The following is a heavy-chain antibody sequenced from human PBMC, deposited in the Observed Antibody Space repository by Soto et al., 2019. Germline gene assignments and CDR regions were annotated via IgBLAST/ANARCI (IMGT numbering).Heavy chain of an antibody. D-gene: IGHD3-3*01. CDR2: ISYDGSNK. V-gene: IGHV3-30*18. Sequence: QVQLVESGGGVVQPGRSLRLSCAASGFTFSSYGMHWVRQAPGKGLEWVAVISYDGSNKYYADSVKGRFTISRDNSKNTLYLQMNSLRAEDTAVYYCAKDRGSGYYHDAFDIWDQGTMVTVSS. CDR1: GFTFSSYG. CDR3: AKDRGSGYYHDAFDI. J-gene: IGHJ3*02.